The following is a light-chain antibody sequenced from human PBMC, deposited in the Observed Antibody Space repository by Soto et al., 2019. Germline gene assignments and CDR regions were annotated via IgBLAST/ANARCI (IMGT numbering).Light chain of an antibody. CDR3: QQYQSYAPYT. CDR2: KAS. J-gene: IGKJ2*01. CDR1: QSISSW. Sequence: DIQMTQSPSTLSASVGDRVTITCRASQSISSWLAWYQQKPGKAPKLLIYKASDLHSGVPSRFSSRGSGTEFTLTISSLQPDDFATYYCQQYQSYAPYTFGQGTKLEIK. V-gene: IGKV1-5*03.